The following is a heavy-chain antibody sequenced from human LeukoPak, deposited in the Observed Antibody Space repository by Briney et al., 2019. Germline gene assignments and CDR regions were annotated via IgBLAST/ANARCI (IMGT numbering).Heavy chain of an antibody. Sequence: PGRSLRLSCAASGFTFDDYAMHWVRQAPGKGLEWVSGISWNSGSIGYADSVKGRFTISRDNAKNSLYLQMNCLRAEDTALYYCAKEKGYYDILTGYSPFDYWGQGTLVTVSS. D-gene: IGHD3-9*01. CDR1: GFTFDDYA. V-gene: IGHV3-9*01. CDR2: ISWNSGSI. J-gene: IGHJ4*02. CDR3: AKEKGYYDILTGYSPFDY.